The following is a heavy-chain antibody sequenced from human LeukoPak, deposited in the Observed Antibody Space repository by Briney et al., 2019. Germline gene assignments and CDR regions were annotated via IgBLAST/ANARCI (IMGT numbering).Heavy chain of an antibody. CDR1: GFTFSSYS. J-gene: IGHJ6*02. V-gene: IGHV3-21*01. CDR2: ISSSSSYI. Sequence: PGGSLRLSCATSGFTFSSYSMNWVRQAPGKGLEWVSSISSSSSYIYYADSVKGRFTISRDNAKNSLYLQMNSLRAEDMAVYYCARDLGWLLDVYYYYGMDVWGQGTTVTVSS. CDR3: ARDLGWLLDVYYYYGMDV. D-gene: IGHD5-12*01.